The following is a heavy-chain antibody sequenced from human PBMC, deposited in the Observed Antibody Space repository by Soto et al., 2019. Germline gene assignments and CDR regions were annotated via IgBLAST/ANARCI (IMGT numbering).Heavy chain of an antibody. CDR3: AKRVVGATDWYFDL. Sequence: QVQLVQSGAEVKKPGSSVKVSCKASGGTFSSYAISWVRQAPGQGREWMGGFIPIFGTANYAQKFQGRVTITADESTSTAYMEMSSLRSEDTAVYYCAKRVVGATDWYFDLWGRGTLVTVSS. J-gene: IGHJ2*01. V-gene: IGHV1-69*01. CDR2: FIPIFGTA. CDR1: GGTFSSYA. D-gene: IGHD1-26*01.